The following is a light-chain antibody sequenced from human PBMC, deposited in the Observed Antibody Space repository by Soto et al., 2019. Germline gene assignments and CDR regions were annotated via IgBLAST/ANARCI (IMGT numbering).Light chain of an antibody. J-gene: IGKJ3*01. Sequence: DIVMTQSPLSLPVTPGEPASISCRSSQSLLHSNGYNYLDWYLQKPGQSPQLLIYLGSNRASGVPDRFSGSGSGTDFTLKISRVEAEDVGVYYCMQALQTPFTFGRGTKV. CDR1: QSLLHSNGYNY. CDR2: LGS. V-gene: IGKV2-28*01. CDR3: MQALQTPFT.